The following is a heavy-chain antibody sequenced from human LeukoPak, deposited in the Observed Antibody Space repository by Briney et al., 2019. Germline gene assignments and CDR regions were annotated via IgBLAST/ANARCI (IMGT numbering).Heavy chain of an antibody. Sequence: SETLSLTCAVYGGSFSGYYWSWIRQPPGKGLEWIGEIKHSGSTNYNPSLKSRVTISVDTSKNQFSLKLSSVTAADTAVYYCARHFRRAYSSSWYSGFDPWGQGTLVTVSS. V-gene: IGHV4-34*01. CDR1: GGSFSGYY. J-gene: IGHJ5*02. D-gene: IGHD6-13*01. CDR3: ARHFRRAYSSSWYSGFDP. CDR2: IKHSGST.